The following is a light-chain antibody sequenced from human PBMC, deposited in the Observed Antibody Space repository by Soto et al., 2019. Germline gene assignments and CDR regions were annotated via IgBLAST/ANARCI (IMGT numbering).Light chain of an antibody. Sequence: QPVLTLPLSPYGLSGQVGTISPTRNTSDVGGYNYVSWYQQHPGKAPKLMIYEVSKRPSGVPDRSSGSKSGNTASLTVSGLQAEDEADYYCSSYAGSNNFEVFGTGTKVTVL. CDR2: EVS. V-gene: IGLV2-8*01. J-gene: IGLJ1*01. CDR3: SSYAGSNNFEV. CDR1: TSDVGGYNY.